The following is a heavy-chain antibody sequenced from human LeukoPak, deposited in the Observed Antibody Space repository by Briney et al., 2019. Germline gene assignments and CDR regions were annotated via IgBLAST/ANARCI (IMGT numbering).Heavy chain of an antibody. CDR2: IYYSGST. CDR1: GGSISSGGYY. V-gene: IGHV4-61*08. CDR3: AGPRSYFDY. J-gene: IGHJ4*02. Sequence: SQTLSLTCTVSGGSISSGGYYWTWIRQPPGKGLEWIGYIYYSGSTNYNPSLKTRVTISVDMSKNQFSLKLSSVTAADTAVYYCAGPRSYFDYWGQGTLVTVSS.